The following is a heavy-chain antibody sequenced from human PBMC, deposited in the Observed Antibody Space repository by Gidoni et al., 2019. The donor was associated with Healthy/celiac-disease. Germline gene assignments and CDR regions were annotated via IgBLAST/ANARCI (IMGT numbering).Heavy chain of an antibody. D-gene: IGHD3-16*01. Sequence: QVQLVESGGGVVQPGRSLRLSCAASGFTFSSYGLHWVRQAPGKGLEWVAVIWYDGSNKYYADYVKGRFTIYRDNSKNTLYLQMNSLRAEDTAVYYCARNMRGGPDAFDIWGQGTMVTVSS. J-gene: IGHJ3*02. V-gene: IGHV3-33*01. CDR3: ARNMRGGPDAFDI. CDR2: IWYDGSNK. CDR1: GFTFSSYG.